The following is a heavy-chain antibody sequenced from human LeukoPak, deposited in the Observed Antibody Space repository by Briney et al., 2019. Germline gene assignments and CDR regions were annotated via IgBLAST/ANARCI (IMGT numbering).Heavy chain of an antibody. Sequence: ASVKVSCKASGYTFSGYYMHWVRQAPGQGLEWMGWINPKSGGTNYAQKFQGRVTMTRDTSISTAYMELSRLRSEDTAVYYCARGTNIYGSGRDGFDPWGQGTLVTVSS. CDR2: INPKSGGT. V-gene: IGHV1-2*02. D-gene: IGHD3-10*01. J-gene: IGHJ5*02. CDR3: ARGTNIYGSGRDGFDP. CDR1: GYTFSGYY.